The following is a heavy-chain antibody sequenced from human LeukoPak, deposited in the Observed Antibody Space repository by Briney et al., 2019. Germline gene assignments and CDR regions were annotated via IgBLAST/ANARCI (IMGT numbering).Heavy chain of an antibody. CDR2: INHSGST. CDR3: ARDYGDGFDY. Sequence: SETLSLTCAVYSGSFSGYYWSWIRQPPGKGLEWIGEINHSGSTNYNPSLKSRVTISVDTSKNQFSLKLSSVTAADAAVYYCARDYGDGFDYWGQGTLVTVSS. D-gene: IGHD4-17*01. V-gene: IGHV4-34*01. CDR1: SGSFSGYY. J-gene: IGHJ4*02.